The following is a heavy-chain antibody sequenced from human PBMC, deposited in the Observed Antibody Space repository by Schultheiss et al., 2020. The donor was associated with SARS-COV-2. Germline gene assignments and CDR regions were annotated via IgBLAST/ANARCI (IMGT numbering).Heavy chain of an antibody. CDR3: ARLGRHYYYMDV. D-gene: IGHD3-16*01. J-gene: IGHJ6*03. V-gene: IGHV4-34*01. CDR1: GGSFSGYY. CDR2: INHSGST. Sequence: SETLSLTCAVYGGSFSGYYWSWIRQPPGKGLEWIGEINHSGSTNYNPSLKSRVTISVDTSKNQFSLKLSSVTAADTAVYYCARLGRHYYYMDVWGKGTTVTVSS.